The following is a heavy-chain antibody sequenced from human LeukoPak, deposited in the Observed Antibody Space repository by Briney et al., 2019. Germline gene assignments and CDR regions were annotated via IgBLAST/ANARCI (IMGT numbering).Heavy chain of an antibody. D-gene: IGHD2-15*01. Sequence: ASVKVSCKASGYTFTGYYMHWVRQATGQGREWMGWINPKSGGSNYAQKLQGRVTMTTDTSTSTAYMELRSLRSDDTAVYYCARDRRYMGYCSGGSCYSSGYWGQGTLVTVSS. CDR1: GYTFTGYY. J-gene: IGHJ4*02. CDR2: INPKSGGS. CDR3: ARDRRYMGYCSGGSCYSSGY. V-gene: IGHV1-2*02.